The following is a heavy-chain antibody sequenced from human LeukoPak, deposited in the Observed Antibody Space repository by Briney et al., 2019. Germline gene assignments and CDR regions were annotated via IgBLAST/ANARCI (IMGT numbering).Heavy chain of an antibody. Sequence: SETLSLTCTVSGGSISSYYWSWIRQPAGKGLEWIGRIYTSGSTNYNPSLKSRVTMSVDTSKNQFSLKLSSVTAADTAVYYCARTRYCSSTSCYKRYYYYYMDVWGKGTTVTVSS. J-gene: IGHJ6*03. V-gene: IGHV4-4*07. D-gene: IGHD2-2*02. CDR3: ARTRYCSSTSCYKRYYYYYMDV. CDR2: IYTSGST. CDR1: GGSISSYY.